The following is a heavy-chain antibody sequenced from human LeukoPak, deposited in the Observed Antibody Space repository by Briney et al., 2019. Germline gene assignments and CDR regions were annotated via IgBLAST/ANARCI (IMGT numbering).Heavy chain of an antibody. Sequence: SETLSLTCTVSGGSISSYYWSWIRQPPGKGLEWIGYIYYSGSTNYNPSLKSRVTISVDTSKNQFSLKLSFVTAADTAVYYCASDSSGRLDAFDIWGQGTMVTVSS. J-gene: IGHJ3*02. CDR1: GGSISSYY. CDR3: ASDSSGRLDAFDI. CDR2: IYYSGST. D-gene: IGHD6-19*01. V-gene: IGHV4-59*01.